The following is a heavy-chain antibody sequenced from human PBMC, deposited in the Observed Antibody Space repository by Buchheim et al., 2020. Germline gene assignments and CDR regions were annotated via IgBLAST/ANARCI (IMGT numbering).Heavy chain of an antibody. J-gene: IGHJ4*02. Sequence: QVQLQESGPGLVKPSETLSLTCTVSGGSINTYYWSWVRQPPGKRLEWFGYIHYSGSTTYNPSLKSRVTMSVDMSKNQFSLQLTSVTAADTAVYYCARLDTRDGYHMGYWGQGTL. V-gene: IGHV4-59*08. CDR1: GGSINTYY. CDR3: ARLDTRDGYHMGY. CDR2: IHYSGST. D-gene: IGHD5-24*01.